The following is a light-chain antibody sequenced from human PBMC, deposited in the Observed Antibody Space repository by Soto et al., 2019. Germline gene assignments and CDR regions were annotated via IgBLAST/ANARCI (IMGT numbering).Light chain of an antibody. CDR3: QQYNLWPHT. CDR1: QSVSSK. CDR2: GAF. V-gene: IGKV3-15*01. Sequence: EIVMTQSPATLPVTPGERVTLSCRASQSVSSKLAWFQQKPGQAPRLLIYGAFTRATGIPTRFSGSGSETEFTLTISSLQSEDFAVYYCQQYNLWPHTFGQGTKLEIK. J-gene: IGKJ2*01.